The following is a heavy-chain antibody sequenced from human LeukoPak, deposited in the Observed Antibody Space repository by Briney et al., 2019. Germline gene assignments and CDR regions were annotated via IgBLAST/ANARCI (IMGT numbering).Heavy chain of an antibody. D-gene: IGHD3-3*01. V-gene: IGHV1-18*01. Sequence: ASVTVSCKASGYTFTSYGISWVRQAPGQGLEWMGWISAYNGNTNYAQKLQGRVTMTTDTSTSTAYMELRSLRSDDTAVYYCARVKTIRQYNWFDPWGQGTLVTVSS. J-gene: IGHJ5*02. CDR3: ARVKTIRQYNWFDP. CDR1: GYTFTSYG. CDR2: ISAYNGNT.